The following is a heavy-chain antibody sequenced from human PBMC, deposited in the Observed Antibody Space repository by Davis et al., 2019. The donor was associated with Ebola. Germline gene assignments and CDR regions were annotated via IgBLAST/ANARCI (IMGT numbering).Heavy chain of an antibody. Sequence: MPSETLSLTCTVSGGSISSYYWSWIRQPPGKGLEWIGYIYYSGNTNYNPSLQSRVTISVDTSKSQFSLKLSSVTAADTAFYYCASGDGRGRSYDMDVWGQGTTVTVSS. CDR1: GGSISSYY. V-gene: IGHV4-59*01. CDR2: IYYSGNT. J-gene: IGHJ6*03. D-gene: IGHD3/OR15-3a*01. CDR3: ASGDGRGRSYDMDV.